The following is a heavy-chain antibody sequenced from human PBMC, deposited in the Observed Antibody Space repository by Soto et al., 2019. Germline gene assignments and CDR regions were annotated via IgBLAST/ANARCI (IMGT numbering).Heavy chain of an antibody. J-gene: IGHJ4*02. CDR3: VKDKGAAAGFDY. CDR2: ISYEGSEK. D-gene: IGHD6-13*01. CDR1: GFTFSNNG. Sequence: ESVGGVVQPGMSLRLSCAASGFTFSNNGMHWVRQAPGKGLEWMGVISYEGSEKYYAGSVKGRFTISRDNSKNTLYLQMDTLRAEDTAIYYCVKDKGAAAGFDYWGQGILVTVSS. V-gene: IGHV3-30*18.